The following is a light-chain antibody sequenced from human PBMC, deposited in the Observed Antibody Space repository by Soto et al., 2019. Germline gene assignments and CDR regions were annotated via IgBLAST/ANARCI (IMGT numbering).Light chain of an antibody. J-gene: IGKJ1*01. CDR3: QQYNSYWT. CDR1: QSISSW. Sequence: DIQMTQSPSTLSASVGGRVTITCRASQSISSWLAWYQQKPGKAPKFLLYKASSLESGVPSRFSGSGSGTEFTLTISSLQPDDFATYYCQQYNSYWTFGQGTKVEIK. V-gene: IGKV1-5*03. CDR2: KAS.